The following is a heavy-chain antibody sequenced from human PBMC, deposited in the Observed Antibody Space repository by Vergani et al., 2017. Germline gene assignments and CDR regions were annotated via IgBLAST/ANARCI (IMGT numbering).Heavy chain of an antibody. Sequence: QVQLVQSGAEVKKPGASVKVSCKASGYTFTGYYLHWLRQAPGQGLEWMGWINPNSGDTNYAQKFQGRVTMTRDTSISTTYMELSRLRSDDTAMYYCARDKVTAARGIVATMGYWGQGTLVTVSS. CDR2: INPNSGDT. CDR1: GYTFTGYY. J-gene: IGHJ4*02. CDR3: ARDKVTAARGIVATMGY. D-gene: IGHD5-12*01. V-gene: IGHV1-2*02.